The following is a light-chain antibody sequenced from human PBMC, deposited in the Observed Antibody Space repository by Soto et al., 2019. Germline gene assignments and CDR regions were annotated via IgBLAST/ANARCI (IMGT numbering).Light chain of an antibody. CDR3: QTWGSDTVV. J-gene: IGLJ3*02. CDR1: SGYTNYV. Sequence: QPVLTQSPSASAPLGASVKLTCTLSSGYTNYVITWHQQVPDKGPRFLMKIKGDGSHTKGDGISDRFTGSSSGAERYLSISSLQSEDEADYYCQTWGSDTVVFGGGTKVTVL. V-gene: IGLV4-69*01. CDR2: IKGDGSH.